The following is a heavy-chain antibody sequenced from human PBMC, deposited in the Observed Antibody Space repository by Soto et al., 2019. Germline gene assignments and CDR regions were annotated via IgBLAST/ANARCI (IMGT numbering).Heavy chain of an antibody. J-gene: IGHJ4*02. CDR3: ARVSSSGRITHFDY. CDR2: IYYTGTT. CDR1: GGSIISYY. D-gene: IGHD6-19*01. Sequence: PSETLSLTCTVSGGSIISYYWSWIRQTPGKGLEWIGYIYYTGTTNYNPSLKSRVTISVDTSKNQFSLKLSSVTAADTAVYYCARVSSSGRITHFDYWGQGTLVTVSS. V-gene: IGHV4-59*01.